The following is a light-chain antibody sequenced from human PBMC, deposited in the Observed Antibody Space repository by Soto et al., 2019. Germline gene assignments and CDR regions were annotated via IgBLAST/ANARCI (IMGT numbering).Light chain of an antibody. CDR2: GAS. CDR1: QSISTY. Sequence: EIMMTQSPATLSVSPGERATLSCRASQSISTYLAWLQQKPGQAPRLLVYGASTRATGIPARFSGSGSETEFTLTISSLQSEDFATYYCQQTYSTPFTFGPGTKVDIK. CDR3: QQTYSTPFT. V-gene: IGKV3-15*01. J-gene: IGKJ3*01.